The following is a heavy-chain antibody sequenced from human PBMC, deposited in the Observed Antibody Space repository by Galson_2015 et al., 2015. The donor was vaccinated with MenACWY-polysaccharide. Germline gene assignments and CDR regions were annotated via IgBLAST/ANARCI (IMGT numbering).Heavy chain of an antibody. CDR3: ARSLGAGASLYGMDV. V-gene: IGHV5-51*01. Sequence: QSGAEVKKPGESLKVSCQGSGYDFTTYWITWVRQMPGKGLEWMGNIYPGDDDVRYNPSFQGQVTISADKSRDTAYVQWSSLKASDTATYFCARSLGAGASLYGMDVWGQGTTVTVSS. CDR2: IYPGDDDV. J-gene: IGHJ6*02. D-gene: IGHD6-13*01. CDR1: GYDFTTYW.